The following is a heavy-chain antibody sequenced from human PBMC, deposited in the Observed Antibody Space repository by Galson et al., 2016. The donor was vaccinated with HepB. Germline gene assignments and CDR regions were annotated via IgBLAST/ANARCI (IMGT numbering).Heavy chain of an antibody. CDR1: GFTFSLYS. D-gene: IGHD2-2*01. CDR2: ISWNSATI. V-gene: IGHV3-9*01. CDR3: AKEGVPAGHYGLDV. Sequence: SLRLSCAASGFTFSLYSMHWVRQAPGKGLEWVSGISWNSATIAYADSVKGRFTISRDNAKNSLYLQMNSVRPEDTALYYCAKEGVPAGHYGLDVWGKGATVIVSS. J-gene: IGHJ6*04.